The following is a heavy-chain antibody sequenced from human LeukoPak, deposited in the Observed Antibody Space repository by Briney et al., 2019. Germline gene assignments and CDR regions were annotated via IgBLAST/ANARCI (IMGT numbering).Heavy chain of an antibody. J-gene: IGHJ6*03. CDR3: ARDSSRLYYYYYMDV. CDR1: GFTFSSYA. CDR2: ISGSGGST. D-gene: IGHD6-19*01. V-gene: IGHV3-23*01. Sequence: GGSLRLSCAASGFTFSSYAMSWVRQAPGKGLEWVSAISGSGGSTYYADSVKGRFTISRDNSKNTLYLQMNSLRAEDTAVYYCARDSSRLYYYYYMDVWGKGTTVTVSS.